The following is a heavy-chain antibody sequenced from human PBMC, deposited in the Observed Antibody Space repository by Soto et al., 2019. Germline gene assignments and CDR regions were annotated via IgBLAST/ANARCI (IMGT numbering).Heavy chain of an antibody. CDR2: IWYDGSNK. CDR3: ARDPDRRTSKVDY. CDR1: GFTFSSYG. V-gene: IGHV3-33*01. D-gene: IGHD2-2*01. J-gene: IGHJ4*02. Sequence: GGSLRLSCGASGFTFSSYGMHWVRQAPGKGLEWVAVIWYDGSNKYYADSVKGRFTISRDNSKNTLYLQMNSLRAEDTAVYYCARDPDRRTSKVDYWGQGTLVTVYS.